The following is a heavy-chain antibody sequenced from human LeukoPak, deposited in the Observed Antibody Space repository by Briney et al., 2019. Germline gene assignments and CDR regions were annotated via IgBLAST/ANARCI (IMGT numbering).Heavy chain of an antibody. CDR3: RGITMVRGVDY. Sequence: SETLSLTCTVSGGSISSSSYYWGWIRQPPGKGLEWIGSIYYSGSTYYNPSLKGRVTISVDTSKNQFSLKLSSVTAADTAVYYCRGITMVRGVDYWGQGTLVTVSS. V-gene: IGHV4-39*07. D-gene: IGHD3-10*01. CDR2: IYYSGST. J-gene: IGHJ4*02. CDR1: GGSISSSSYY.